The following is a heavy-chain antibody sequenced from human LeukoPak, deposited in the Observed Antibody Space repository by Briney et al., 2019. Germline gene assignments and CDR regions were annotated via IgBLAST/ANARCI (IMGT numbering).Heavy chain of an antibody. V-gene: IGHV3-30*18. CDR1: GFTFSSYG. CDR2: ISYDVSNK. J-gene: IGHJ4*02. Sequence: GGALRLSCAASGFTFSSYGMHWVRQARGKGLEWVAVISYDVSNKYYADSVKGRFTISRDNSKNTLYLQMNSLRAEDTAVYYCAKDGVNVLRFLEWLFQPDYWGRGTLVTVSS. CDR3: AKDGVNVLRFLEWLFQPDY. D-gene: IGHD3-3*01.